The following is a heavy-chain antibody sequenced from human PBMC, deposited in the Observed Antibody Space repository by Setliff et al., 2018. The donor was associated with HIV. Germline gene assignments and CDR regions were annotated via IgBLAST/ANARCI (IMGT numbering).Heavy chain of an antibody. CDR3: ARDIRTVVGMGFDP. CDR1: GGSISSHY. V-gene: IGHV4-59*11. Sequence: SETLSLTCTVSGGSISSHYWSWIRQPPGKGLEWIGYIYYSGSTNSNPSLKSRVTISVDTSKNQFSLKLSSVTAADTAVYYCARDIRTVVGMGFDPWGQGTLVTVSS. CDR2: IYYSGST. D-gene: IGHD1-26*01. J-gene: IGHJ5*02.